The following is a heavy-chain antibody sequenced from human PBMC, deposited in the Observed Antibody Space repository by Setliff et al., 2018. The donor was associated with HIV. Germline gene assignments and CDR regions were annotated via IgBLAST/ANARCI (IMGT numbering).Heavy chain of an antibody. V-gene: IGHV3-30*02. CDR2: IWYDGSKK. CDR1: GFIFENHA. D-gene: IGHD3-16*01. J-gene: IGHJ5*02. Sequence: GGSLRLSCVVSGFIFENHAMHWVRRAPGKGLEWLAFIWYDGSKKYYADSVKGRFTISRDNSKNTLFLQMNSLRPEDTAVYYCARDRGTPDKCFDPWGQGTLVTVSS. CDR3: ARDRGTPDKCFDP.